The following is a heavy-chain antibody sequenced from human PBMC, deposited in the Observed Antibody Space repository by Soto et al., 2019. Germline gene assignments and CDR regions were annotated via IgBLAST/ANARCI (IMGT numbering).Heavy chain of an antibody. V-gene: IGHV3-23*01. CDR3: AKDGSYSSSWPYYFDH. Sequence: EVQLLESGGGLVQPGGSLRLSCAASGFTFSTYTMTWLRQAPGKGLEWVSSISGSGGHTYYAESVKGRLIVSRDSSKNMLFLQMNRPRAEDTAVYYCAKDGSYSSSWPYYFDHWGQGTRVTVSS. CDR1: GFTFSTYT. D-gene: IGHD6-13*01. J-gene: IGHJ4*02. CDR2: ISGSGGHT.